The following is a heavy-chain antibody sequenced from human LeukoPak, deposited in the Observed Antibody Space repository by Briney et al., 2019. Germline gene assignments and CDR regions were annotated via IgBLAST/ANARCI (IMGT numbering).Heavy chain of an antibody. CDR3: ANSYYYDSSGYYSDDAFDI. D-gene: IGHD3-22*01. CDR1: GFTFSSYG. CDR2: ISGSGGST. V-gene: IGHV3-23*01. J-gene: IGHJ3*02. Sequence: GGTLRLSCAASGFTFSSYGMSWVRQAPAKGLEWVSAISGSGGSTAYADSVKGWFTISRDNSKNTLYLQMNSLRAEDTAVYYCANSYYYDSSGYYSDDAFDIWGQGTMVTVSS.